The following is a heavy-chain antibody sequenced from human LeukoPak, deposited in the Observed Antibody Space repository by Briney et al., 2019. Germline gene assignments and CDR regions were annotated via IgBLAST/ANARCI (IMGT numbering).Heavy chain of an antibody. CDR2: ISDSGTST. CDR3: AKAPTGYSSSWFDY. CDR1: GFTFSSYA. J-gene: IGHJ4*02. Sequence: GGSLRLSCAASGFTFSSYAMSWVRQAPGKGLEWDSTISDSGTSTYYADSVKGRFTISRDNSKNTLYLQMNSLRAEDTAVYYCAKAPTGYSSSWFDYWGQGTLVTVSP. V-gene: IGHV3-23*01. D-gene: IGHD6-13*01.